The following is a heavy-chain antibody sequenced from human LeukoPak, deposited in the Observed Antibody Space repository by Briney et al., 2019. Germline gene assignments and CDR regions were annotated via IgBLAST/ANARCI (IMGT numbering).Heavy chain of an antibody. V-gene: IGHV4-34*01. J-gene: IGHJ4*02. D-gene: IGHD3-22*01. CDR2: INHSGST. CDR1: GGSFSGYY. Sequence: PSETLSLTCAVYGGSFSGYYWSWIRQPPGKGLEWIGEINHSGSTNYNPSLKSRVTISVDTSKNQFSLKLSSVTAADTAVYYCARLDYYDSSGYYPASYYFDYWGQGTLVTVSS. CDR3: ARLDYYDSSGYYPASYYFDY.